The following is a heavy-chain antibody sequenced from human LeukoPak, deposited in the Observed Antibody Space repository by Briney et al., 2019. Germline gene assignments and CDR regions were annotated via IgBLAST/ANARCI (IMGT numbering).Heavy chain of an antibody. D-gene: IGHD4-17*01. Sequence: GRSLRLSCAASGFTFSSYGMHWVRQAPGKGLEWVAVIWYDGSNKYYADSVKSRFTISGDNSKNTLYLQMNSLRAEDTAVYYCARGSTTVTPCFDYWGQGTLVTVSS. CDR1: GFTFSSYG. CDR2: IWYDGSNK. J-gene: IGHJ4*02. V-gene: IGHV3-33*01. CDR3: ARGSTTVTPCFDY.